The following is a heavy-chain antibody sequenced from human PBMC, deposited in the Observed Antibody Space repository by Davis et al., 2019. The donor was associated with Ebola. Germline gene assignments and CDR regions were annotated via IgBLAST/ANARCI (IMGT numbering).Heavy chain of an antibody. J-gene: IGHJ4*02. CDR3: AAVKQLARVFDY. V-gene: IGHV3-23*01. CDR2: ISGSGGST. D-gene: IGHD6-6*01. Sequence: PGGSLRLSCAASGFTFSSYAMSWVRQAPGKGLEWVSAISGSGGSTYYADSVKGRFTISRDNSKNTLYLQMNSLRAEDTAVYYCAAVKQLARVFDYWGQGTLVTVSS. CDR1: GFTFSSYA.